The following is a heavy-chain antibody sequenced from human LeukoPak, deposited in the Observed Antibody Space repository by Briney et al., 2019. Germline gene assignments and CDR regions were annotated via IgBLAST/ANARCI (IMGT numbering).Heavy chain of an antibody. D-gene: IGHD3-3*01. CDR3: ARGSYDFWSGYRLNFDY. J-gene: IGHJ4*02. V-gene: IGHV4-39*07. CDR2: INHSGST. Sequence: SETLSLTCTVSGGSISSSSYYWGWIRQPPGKGLEWIGEINHSGSTNYNPSLKSRVTISVDTSKNQFSLRLSSVTAADTAVYYCARGSYDFWSGYRLNFDYWGQGTLVTVSS. CDR1: GGSISSSSYY.